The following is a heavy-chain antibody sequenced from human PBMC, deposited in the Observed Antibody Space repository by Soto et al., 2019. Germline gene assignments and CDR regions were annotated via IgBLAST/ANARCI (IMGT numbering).Heavy chain of an antibody. CDR1: GDYIHVGGYY. D-gene: IGHD2-2*01. Sequence: SETLSLTCSVSGDYIHVGGYYWTWIRQRPGKGLEWMGYIYYTGKTYYNPSLESRLTMSVDRSKNQFSLRLTSVTAAATAVYFCGRDLTSNANCIDPWGQGTLVTGSS. CDR3: GRDLTSNANCIDP. V-gene: IGHV4-30-4*01. CDR2: IYYTGKT. J-gene: IGHJ5*02.